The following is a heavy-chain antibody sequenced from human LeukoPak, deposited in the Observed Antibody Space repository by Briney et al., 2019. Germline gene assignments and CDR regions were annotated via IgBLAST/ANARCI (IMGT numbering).Heavy chain of an antibody. CDR2: IRSKAYGGTT. J-gene: IGHJ4*02. CDR1: GFTFGDYA. D-gene: IGHD3-10*01. V-gene: IGHV3-49*04. CDR3: AKDRGTMVRGVSSY. Sequence: GGSLRLSCTASGFTFGDYAMNWVRQAPGKGLEWVGFIRSKAYGGTTEYAASVKGRFTISRDDSKSIAYLQMNSLKTEDTAVYYCAKDRGTMVRGVSSYWGQGTLVTVSS.